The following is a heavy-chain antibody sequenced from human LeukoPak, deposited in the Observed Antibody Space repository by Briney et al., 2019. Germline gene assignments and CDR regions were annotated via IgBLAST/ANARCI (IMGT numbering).Heavy chain of an antibody. D-gene: IGHD1-1*01. CDR3: AKDHSAAGTTFFDY. V-gene: IGHV3-48*03. CDR2: ISGSGSTI. J-gene: IGHJ4*02. CDR1: GFTFSSYE. Sequence: GGSLRLSCAASGFTFSSYEMNWVRQAPGKGLEWISYISGSGSTIYYADSVKGRFTISRDNAKNSLYLQMNSLRAEDTAVYYCAKDHSAAGTTFFDYWGQGTLVTVSS.